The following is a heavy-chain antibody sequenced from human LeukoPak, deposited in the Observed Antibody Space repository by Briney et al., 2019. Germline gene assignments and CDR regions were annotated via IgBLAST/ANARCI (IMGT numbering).Heavy chain of an antibody. V-gene: IGHV3-48*01. Sequence: GGSLRLSCAASGVTCSSYSMNWVRQAPGKGLEWVSYISSSSSTIYYADSVKGRFTISRDNAKNSLYLQMNSLRTEDTAVYYCASEPRITMIVVVTDAFDIWGQGTMVTVSS. CDR1: GVTCSSYS. CDR2: ISSSSSTI. CDR3: ASEPRITMIVVVTDAFDI. D-gene: IGHD3-22*01. J-gene: IGHJ3*02.